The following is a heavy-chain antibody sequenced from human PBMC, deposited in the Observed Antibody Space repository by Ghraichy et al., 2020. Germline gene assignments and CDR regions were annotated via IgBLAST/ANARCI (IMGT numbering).Heavy chain of an antibody. Sequence: SETLSLTCAVYGGSFSGYYWSWIRQPPGKGLEWIGEIHDSGRTNYNPSLKSRVTISVDTSKNQFSLKLSSVTAADTAVYYCARGSPMVRGKIDYWGQGTLVTVSS. V-gene: IGHV4-34*01. D-gene: IGHD3-10*01. CDR3: ARGSPMVRGKIDY. J-gene: IGHJ4*02. CDR2: IHDSGRT. CDR1: GGSFSGYY.